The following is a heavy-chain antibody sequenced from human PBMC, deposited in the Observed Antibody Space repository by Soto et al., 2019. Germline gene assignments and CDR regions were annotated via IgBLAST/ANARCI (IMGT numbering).Heavy chain of an antibody. CDR1: GFTFSSYA. CDR3: AKTFGLPLYYYYGMDV. V-gene: IGHV3-23*01. CDR2: ISGSGGST. J-gene: IGHJ6*02. D-gene: IGHD3-10*01. Sequence: GGSLRLSCAASGFTFSSYAMSWVRQAPGKGLEWVSAISGSGGSTYYADSVKGRFTISRDNSKNTLYLQMNSLRAEGTAVYYCAKTFGLPLYYYYGMDVWGQGTTVTVSS.